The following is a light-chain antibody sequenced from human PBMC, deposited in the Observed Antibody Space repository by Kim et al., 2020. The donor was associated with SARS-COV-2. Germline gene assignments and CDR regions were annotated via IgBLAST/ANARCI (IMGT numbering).Light chain of an antibody. CDR2: QDT. CDR3: QAWDSNTGV. J-gene: IGLJ2*01. Sequence: SYELTQPPSVSVSPGQTASITCSGDKLGDKYACWYQQKSGRSPVLVIYQDTKRPSGIPERFSGSNSGNTVTLTISGTQAMDDADYYCQAWDSNTGVFGGGTQLTVL. V-gene: IGLV3-1*01. CDR1: KLGDKY.